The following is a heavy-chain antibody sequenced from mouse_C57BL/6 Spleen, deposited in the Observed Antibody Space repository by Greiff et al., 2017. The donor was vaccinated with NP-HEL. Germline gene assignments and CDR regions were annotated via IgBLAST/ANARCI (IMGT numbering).Heavy chain of an antibody. CDR2: IDPSDSYT. CDR3: ARSRGDGNTGAMDY. V-gene: IGHV1-69*01. D-gene: IGHD2-1*01. J-gene: IGHJ4*01. Sequence: VQLQQSGAELVMPGASVKLSCKASGYTFTSYWMHWVKQRPGQGLEWIGEIDPSDSYTNYNQKFKGKSTMTVDKSSSTAYMQLSSLTSEDSAVYYFARSRGDGNTGAMDYWGQGTSVTVSS. CDR1: GYTFTSYW.